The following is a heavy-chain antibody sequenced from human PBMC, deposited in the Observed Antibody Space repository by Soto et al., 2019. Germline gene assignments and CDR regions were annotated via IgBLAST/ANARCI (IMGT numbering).Heavy chain of an antibody. CDR3: ARGNPFNYASFDV. CDR1: GYTFSDFD. D-gene: IGHD2-2*01. Sequence: QAHLEQSGAELQRPGATVKVSCKASGYTFSDFDSNWLRQGYGQGSEWMGRRNAKSGDTCFPQRFRGKFNMTWDTSLSTAYMDVGSLTSDDTAIYYCARGNPFNYASFDVWGQGTTVAVSS. CDR2: RNAKSGDT. J-gene: IGHJ6*02. V-gene: IGHV1-8*01.